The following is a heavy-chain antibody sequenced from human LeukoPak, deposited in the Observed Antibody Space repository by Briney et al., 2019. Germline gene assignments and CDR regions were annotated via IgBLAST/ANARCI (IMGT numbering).Heavy chain of an antibody. CDR3: AVGSSSGSWFDP. V-gene: IGHV3-30*03. Sequence: GRSLRLSCAASGFSFSSYGMHWVRQAPGKGLEWVAAISYDGSNKYYADPVKGRFTISRDKSKNTLYLQMNSLRAEDTAVYYCAVGSSSGSWFDPWGQGTLVTVSS. CDR2: ISYDGSNK. D-gene: IGHD6-6*01. CDR1: GFSFSSYG. J-gene: IGHJ5*02.